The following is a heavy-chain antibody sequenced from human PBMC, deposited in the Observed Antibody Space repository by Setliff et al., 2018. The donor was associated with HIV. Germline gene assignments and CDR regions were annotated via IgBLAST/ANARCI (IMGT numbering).Heavy chain of an antibody. V-gene: IGHV3-30*03. CDR1: GFTFKDFA. D-gene: IGHD1-1*01. CDR3: ASARIPTGGTSTSFDY. CDR2: ISYDGSRI. Sequence: LRLSCVASGFTFKDFAMYWVRQAPGKGLEWVSAISYDGSRIHYADSVKGRFTISRDNSKNTLYLQVNSLRPEDTAVYHCASARIPTGGTSTSFDYWGQGTLVTV. J-gene: IGHJ4*02.